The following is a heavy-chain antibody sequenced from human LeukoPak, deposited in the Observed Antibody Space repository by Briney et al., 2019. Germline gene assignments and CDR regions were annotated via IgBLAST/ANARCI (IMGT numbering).Heavy chain of an antibody. CDR2: IKEDGSDK. J-gene: IGHJ4*02. Sequence: PGGSLRLSCAASGSTFSSFWMTWVRQAPGKGLEWVANIKEDGSDKYYVDSVKGRFTISRDNAKNSLYLQMNSLRAEDSAVYFCARDQWRLFDYWGQGTLVAVSS. V-gene: IGHV3-7*04. CDR3: ARDQWRLFDY. CDR1: GSTFSSFW. D-gene: IGHD2-21*02.